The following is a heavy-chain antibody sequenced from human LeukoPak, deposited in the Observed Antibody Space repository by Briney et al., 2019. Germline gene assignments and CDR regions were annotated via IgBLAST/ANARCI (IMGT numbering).Heavy chain of an antibody. CDR1: GGSISSYY. V-gene: IGHV4-59*08. J-gene: IGHJ2*01. CDR3: ARRRYYDSSGYRHYWYFDL. Sequence: SETLSLTCTVDGGSISSYYCRWIRQPPGKGMEWNGYIYYSGRTNYNPSLKSRVTISVDTSKNQFSLNLSSVTAADTAVYYCARRRYYDSSGYRHYWYFDLWGRGTLVTVSS. CDR2: IYYSGRT. D-gene: IGHD3-22*01.